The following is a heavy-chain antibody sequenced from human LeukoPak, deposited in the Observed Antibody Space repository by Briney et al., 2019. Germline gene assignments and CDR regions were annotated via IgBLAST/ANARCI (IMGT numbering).Heavy chain of an antibody. CDR1: GFTFSSYA. CDR3: ARDAARDYGDYQSLFDY. D-gene: IGHD4-17*01. V-gene: IGHV3-30-3*01. J-gene: IGHJ4*02. Sequence: GRSLRLSCAASGFTFSSYAMHWVRQAPGKGLEWVAVISYDGSNKYYADSVKGRFTISRDNSKNTLYLQMNSPRAEDTAVYYCARDAARDYGDYQSLFDYWGQGTLVTVSS. CDR2: ISYDGSNK.